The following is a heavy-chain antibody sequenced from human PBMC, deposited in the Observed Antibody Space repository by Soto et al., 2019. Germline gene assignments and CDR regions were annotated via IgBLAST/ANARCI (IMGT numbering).Heavy chain of an antibody. D-gene: IGHD3-16*01. CDR1: GGSISSGGYY. V-gene: IGHV4-31*03. CDR3: ARDQGGPYYFDY. J-gene: IGHJ4*02. Sequence: QVQLQESGPGLVKPSQTLSLTCTVSGGSISSGGYYWSWIRQHPGKGLEWIGYIYYSGSTYYNPSLKSRXXIXVXXSKNQFSLKLSSVTAADTAVYYCARDQGGPYYFDYWGQGTLVTVSS. CDR2: IYYSGST.